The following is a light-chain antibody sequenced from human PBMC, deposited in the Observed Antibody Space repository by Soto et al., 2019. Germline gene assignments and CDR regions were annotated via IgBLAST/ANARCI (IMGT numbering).Light chain of an antibody. Sequence: DIVMTQSPATLSVSPGERATLSCRASQSVNICLAWYQQKPGQAPRLLIFGASSRATGIPARFSGSGSGTEFNLTISSLQSEDFAVYFCQQYDDWLRLTFGGGTKVDIK. CDR2: GAS. CDR3: QQYDDWLRLT. V-gene: IGKV3D-15*01. J-gene: IGKJ4*01. CDR1: QSVNIC.